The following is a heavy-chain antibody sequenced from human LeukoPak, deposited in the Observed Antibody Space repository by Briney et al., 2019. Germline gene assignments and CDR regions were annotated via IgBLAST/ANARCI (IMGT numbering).Heavy chain of an antibody. Sequence: PSETLSLTCTVSGGSISSSSYYWGWIRQPPGKGLKWIGSIYYSGSTYYNPSLKSRVTISVDTSKNQFSLKLSSVTAADTAVYYCAGDRGWSDPWGQGTLVTVSS. CDR1: GGSISSSSYY. CDR2: IYYSGST. V-gene: IGHV4-39*07. D-gene: IGHD5-24*01. J-gene: IGHJ5*02. CDR3: AGDRGWSDP.